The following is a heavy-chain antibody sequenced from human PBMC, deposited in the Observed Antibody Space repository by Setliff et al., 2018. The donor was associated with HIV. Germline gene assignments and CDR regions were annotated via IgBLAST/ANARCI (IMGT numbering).Heavy chain of an antibody. CDR2: IYYSGAT. CDR3: ARLGYVSGGFYKTPGPYYFDY. Sequence: PSETLSLTCTVSGGSMSSSSYYWGWIRQTPDKGLEWIGIIYYSGATYYNPSLASRVTISVDTSRNQFSLKLRSVTAADTAAYYCARLGYVSGGFYKTPGPYYFDYWGQGALVIVSS. CDR1: GGSMSSSSYY. D-gene: IGHD3-10*01. V-gene: IGHV4-39*01. J-gene: IGHJ4*02.